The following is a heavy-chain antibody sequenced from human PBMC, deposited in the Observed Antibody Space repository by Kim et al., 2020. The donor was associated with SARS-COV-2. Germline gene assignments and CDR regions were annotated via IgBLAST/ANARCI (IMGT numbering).Heavy chain of an antibody. V-gene: IGHV4-34*01. D-gene: IGHD3-9*01. CDR3: ARGPTTFYDILTPYPYGMDV. CDR2: INHSGST. CDR1: GGSFSGYY. J-gene: IGHJ6*02. Sequence: SETLSLTCAVYGGSFSGYYWSWIRQPPGKGLEWIGEINHSGSTNYNPSLKSRVTISVDTSKNQFSLKLSSVTAADTAVYYCARGPTTFYDILTPYPYGMDVWGQGTTVTVSS.